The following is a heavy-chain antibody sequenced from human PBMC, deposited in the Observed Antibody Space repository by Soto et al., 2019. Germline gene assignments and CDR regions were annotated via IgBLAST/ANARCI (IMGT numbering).Heavy chain of an antibody. CDR3: ARGHSYYDFWSGSH. CDR2: ISSSGHTI. V-gene: IGHV3-48*01. D-gene: IGHD3-3*01. J-gene: IGHJ1*01. Sequence: GGSLRLSCAASGFTFSRYSMNWVRQAPGKGLEWISYISSSGHTIYYRDSVKGRFTISRDNGKNSLYLQLNSLRVEDTAVYYCARGHSYYDFWSGSHWGQG. CDR1: GFTFSRYS.